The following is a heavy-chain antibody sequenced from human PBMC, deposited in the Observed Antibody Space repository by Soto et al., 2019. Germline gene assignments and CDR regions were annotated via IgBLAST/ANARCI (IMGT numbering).Heavy chain of an antibody. D-gene: IGHD6-19*01. CDR1: GFTFSSYA. CDR2: ISGSGGST. CDR3: AKDRKGAGTYYYYGMDV. Sequence: XGSLRLSCAASGFTFSSYAMSWVRQAPGKGLEWVSAISGSGGSTYYADSVKGRFTISRDNSKNTLYLQMNSLRAEDTAVYYCAKDRKGAGTYYYYGMDVWGQGTTVTVSS. J-gene: IGHJ6*02. V-gene: IGHV3-23*01.